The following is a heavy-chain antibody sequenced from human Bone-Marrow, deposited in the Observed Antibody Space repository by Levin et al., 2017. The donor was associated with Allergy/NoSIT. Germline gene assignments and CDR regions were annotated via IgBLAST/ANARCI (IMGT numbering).Heavy chain of an antibody. D-gene: IGHD1-1*01. Sequence: GGSLRLSCAASGFTFSDYYMSWIRQAPGKGLEWVSYINSRTSGSTIYYADSVKGRFTISRDNPKNSLYLQMNSLRAEDTAVYYCVRAKYWNLQFDYWGQGTLVTVSS. CDR3: VRAKYWNLQFDY. CDR1: GFTFSDYY. CDR2: INSRTSGSTI. V-gene: IGHV3-11*01. J-gene: IGHJ4*02.